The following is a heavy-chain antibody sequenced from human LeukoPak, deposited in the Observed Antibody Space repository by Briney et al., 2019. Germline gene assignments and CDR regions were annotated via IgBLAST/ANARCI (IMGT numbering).Heavy chain of an antibody. V-gene: IGHV1-2*02. D-gene: IGHD6-19*01. CDR2: INHNSGGT. Sequence: ASVKISSKASAYTFTGNYMHWLRRAPGQGLEWMGWINHNSGGTNYAQKFQGRVTMTRDTSISTAYMEVSRLRSDDTAVYYCARGEQGSSGWYFDYWGQGTLVTVSS. J-gene: IGHJ4*02. CDR3: ARGEQGSSGWYFDY. CDR1: AYTFTGNY.